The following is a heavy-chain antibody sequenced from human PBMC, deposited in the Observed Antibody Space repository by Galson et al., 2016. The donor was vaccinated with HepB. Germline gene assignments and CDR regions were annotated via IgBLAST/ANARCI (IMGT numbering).Heavy chain of an antibody. J-gene: IGHJ6*02. CDR1: GFSFSSYA. CDR2: ISYDGSRK. D-gene: IGHD3-3*01. CDR3: ARVMYDLRDYYHYYGMDV. Sequence: SLRLSCAASGFSFSSYAVHWVRQAPGKGLEWVAVISYDGSRKDYADSVKGRFTISRDNSKSTLNLQMNSLRPEDPAVYYCARVMYDLRDYYHYYGMDVWGQGTTVTVS. V-gene: IGHV3-30*04.